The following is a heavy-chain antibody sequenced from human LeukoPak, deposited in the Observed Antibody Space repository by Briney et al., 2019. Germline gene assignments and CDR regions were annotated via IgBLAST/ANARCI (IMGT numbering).Heavy chain of an antibody. V-gene: IGHV4-34*01. CDR1: GGSFSDYY. J-gene: IGHJ4*02. CDR3: ARPSGATPFKRFDF. CDR2: IDHSGST. D-gene: IGHD1-26*01. Sequence: SETLSLTCAVYGGSFSDYYWTWIRQPPGKGLEWIGEIDHSGSTNYNPSLKGRVTISVDTSKNQFSLNLTSVTAADTAVYYCARPSGATPFKRFDFWGQGSLVTVSS.